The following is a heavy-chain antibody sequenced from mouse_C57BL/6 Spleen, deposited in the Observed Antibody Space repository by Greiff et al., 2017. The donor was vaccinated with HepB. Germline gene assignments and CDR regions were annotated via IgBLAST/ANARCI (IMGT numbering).Heavy chain of an antibody. CDR1: GYTFTDYD. V-gene: IGHV1-15*01. Sequence: VQGVESGAELVRPGASVTLSCKASGYTFTDYDMHWVKQTPVHGLEWIGAIDPETGGTAYNQKFKGKAILTADKSSSTAYMELRSLTSEDSAVYYCTRMYYYGSSYGYFDYWGTGTTVTVSS. J-gene: IGHJ1*03. CDR3: TRMYYYGSSYGYFDY. D-gene: IGHD1-1*01. CDR2: IDPETGGT.